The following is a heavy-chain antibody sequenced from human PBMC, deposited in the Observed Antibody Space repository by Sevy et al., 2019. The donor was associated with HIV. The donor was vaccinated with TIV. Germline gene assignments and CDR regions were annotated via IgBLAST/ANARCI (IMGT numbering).Heavy chain of an antibody. Sequence: GGSLRLSCAASGFTFSSYSMNWVRQAPGKGLEWVSSISSSSSYIYYADSVKGRFTISRDNAKNSLYLQMNSLRAEETAVYYCARDPEYYDSSGYYPDAFDIWGQGTMVTVSS. V-gene: IGHV3-21*01. CDR1: GFTFSSYS. D-gene: IGHD3-22*01. CDR2: ISSSSSYI. J-gene: IGHJ3*02. CDR3: ARDPEYYDSSGYYPDAFDI.